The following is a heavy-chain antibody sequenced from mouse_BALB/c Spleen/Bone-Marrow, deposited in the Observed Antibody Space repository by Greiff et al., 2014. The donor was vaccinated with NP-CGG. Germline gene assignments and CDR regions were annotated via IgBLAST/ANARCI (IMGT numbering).Heavy chain of an antibody. J-gene: IGHJ4*01. D-gene: IGHD2-2*01. CDR1: GFTFSSYA. CDR3: TKIYYGYDGGYYYAMDY. Sequence: EVKLMESGGGLVKPGGSLKLSCAASGFTFSSYAMSWVRQTPEERLEWVATISSGGSYTYYPDSVKGRFTISRDNAKNTLYLQMSSLKSEDTSMYYCTKIYYGYDGGYYYAMDYWGQGTSVTVSS. V-gene: IGHV5-6-4*01. CDR2: ISSGGSYT.